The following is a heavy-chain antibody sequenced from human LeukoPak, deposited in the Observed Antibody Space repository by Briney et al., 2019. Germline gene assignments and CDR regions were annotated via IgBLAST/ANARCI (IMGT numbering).Heavy chain of an antibody. J-gene: IGHJ4*02. CDR1: GGTFSSHA. D-gene: IGHD3-10*01. V-gene: IGHV1-69*05. Sequence: SVKVSCKASGGTFSSHAISWVRQAPGQGLEWMGGIIPTFGTANYAQKFQGRVTITTDESTSTAYMELSSLRSEDTAVYYCARGRMVRGVINLFDYWGQGTLVTVSS. CDR2: IIPTFGTA. CDR3: ARGRMVRGVINLFDY.